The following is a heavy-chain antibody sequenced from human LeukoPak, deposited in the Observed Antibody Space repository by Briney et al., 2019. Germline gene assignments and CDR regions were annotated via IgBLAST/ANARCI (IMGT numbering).Heavy chain of an antibody. CDR2: IKSTAEGGAT. Sequence: GGSLRLSCAASGFTFSTYSMNWVRLAPGKGLEWVGRIKSTAEGGATDYAAPVKGRFTISRDDSKTTVYLQMNGLKNDDSGIYYCTAGLPFDYWGQGTLVTVSS. CDR1: GFTFSTYS. J-gene: IGHJ4*02. CDR3: TAGLPFDY. V-gene: IGHV3-15*01.